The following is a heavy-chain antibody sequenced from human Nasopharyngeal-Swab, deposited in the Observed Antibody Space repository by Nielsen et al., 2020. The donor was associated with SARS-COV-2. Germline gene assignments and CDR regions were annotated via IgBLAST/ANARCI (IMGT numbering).Heavy chain of an antibody. J-gene: IGHJ6*02. CDR1: GFTFSSYS. V-gene: IGHV3-48*02. Sequence: GGSLRLSCAASGFTFSSYSMNWVRQAPGKGLEWVSYISSSSSTIYYADSVKGRFTISRDNAKNSLYPQMNSLRDEDTAVYYCARLDGYSSSWYPLDVWGQGTTVTVSS. CDR2: ISSSSSTI. CDR3: ARLDGYSSSWYPLDV. D-gene: IGHD6-13*01.